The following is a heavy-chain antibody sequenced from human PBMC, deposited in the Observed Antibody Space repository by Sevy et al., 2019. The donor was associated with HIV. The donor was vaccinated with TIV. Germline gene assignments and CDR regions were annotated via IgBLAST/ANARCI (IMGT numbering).Heavy chain of an antibody. J-gene: IGHJ5*02. Sequence: GGSLRLSCAASGFTFSSYSMNWVRQAPGKGLEWVSSISSGSTYIYYGDSVKGRLTISRDKTKKSMYLQMNTLRAEDTAVYYWGRDAPVPRYCTNGVCSKRFDLWGQGTLVTVSS. V-gene: IGHV3-21*01. CDR1: GFTFSSYS. CDR2: ISSGSTYI. D-gene: IGHD2-8*01. CDR3: GRDAPVPRYCTNGVCSKRFDL.